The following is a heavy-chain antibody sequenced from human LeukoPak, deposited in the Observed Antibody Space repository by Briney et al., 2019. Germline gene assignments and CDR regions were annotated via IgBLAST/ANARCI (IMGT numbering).Heavy chain of an antibody. CDR3: ARVTWNYVPFDY. Sequence: GGSLRLSCAASGFTFSSYWMHWVRQAPGKGLVWVSRINSDGSTTTYADSVKGRSTISRDNARNTLYLQMNSLGAEDTAVYYCARVTWNYVPFDYWGQGTLVTVSS. CDR1: GFTFSSYW. V-gene: IGHV3-74*01. CDR2: INSDGSTT. J-gene: IGHJ4*02. D-gene: IGHD3-10*02.